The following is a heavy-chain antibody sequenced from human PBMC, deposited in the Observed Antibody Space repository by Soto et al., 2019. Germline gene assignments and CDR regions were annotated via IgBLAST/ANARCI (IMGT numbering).Heavy chain of an antibody. CDR2: IWYDGSND. D-gene: IGHD1-26*01. CDR1: GFTFSNYG. Sequence: QVQLVESGGGVDQHGRSLRLSCAASGFTFSNYGMHWVRQAPGKGLEWVAIIWYDGSNDYYVDSVKGRFTISRDNSKNTLSLQMNSLRAEDTAVYYCARDRWEFQLFYYGLDVWGQGTTATVSS. V-gene: IGHV3-33*01. CDR3: ARDRWEFQLFYYGLDV. J-gene: IGHJ6*02.